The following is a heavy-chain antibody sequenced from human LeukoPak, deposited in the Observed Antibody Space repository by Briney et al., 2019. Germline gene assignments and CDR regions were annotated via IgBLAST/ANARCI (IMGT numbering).Heavy chain of an antibody. Sequence: SETLSLTCTVSGGSISSYYWSWIRQPPGKGLEWIGYIYYSGSTNYNPSLKSRVTISVDTSKNQFSLKLSSVTAADTAVYYCAGGGIVPPIDYWGQGTLVTVSS. CDR2: IYYSGST. CDR1: GGSISSYY. D-gene: IGHD1-26*01. CDR3: AGGGIVPPIDY. J-gene: IGHJ4*02. V-gene: IGHV4-59*01.